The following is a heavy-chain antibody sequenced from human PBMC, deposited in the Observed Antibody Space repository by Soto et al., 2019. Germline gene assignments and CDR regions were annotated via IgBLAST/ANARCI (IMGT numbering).Heavy chain of an antibody. V-gene: IGHV3-33*01. CDR1: SFSFSSSG. J-gene: IGHJ4*02. CDR3: ARSSGSYFAAFYDT. D-gene: IGHD1-26*01. CDR2: IWDDGGHK. Sequence: QAQLEESGGGVVQPGTSLRLSCLASSFSFSSSGMHWVRQPPGKGLEWVAAIWDDGGHKYYADSVRGRFTISRDNSTNTLFLQMNSLRAEDTALYYCARSSGSYFAAFYDTWGQGTLVSVSS.